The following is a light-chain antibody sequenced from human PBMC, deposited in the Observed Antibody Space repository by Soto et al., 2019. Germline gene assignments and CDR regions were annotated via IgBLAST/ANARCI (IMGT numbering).Light chain of an antibody. J-gene: IGLJ1*01. Sequence: QSALTQPPSASGSPGQSVTISCTGTSSDVGGYNYVSWYQQHPGKAPKLMIYEVSERPSGVPDRFSGSKSSNTAPLTVSGLQAEDEADYYCSSYSGSNNFVFGTGTQLTVL. V-gene: IGLV2-8*01. CDR3: SSYSGSNNFV. CDR2: EVS. CDR1: SSDVGGYNY.